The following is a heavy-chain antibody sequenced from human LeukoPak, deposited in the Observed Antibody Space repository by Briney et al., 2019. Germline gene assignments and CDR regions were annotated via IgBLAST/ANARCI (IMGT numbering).Heavy chain of an antibody. CDR1: GFTFGDYA. J-gene: IGHJ4*02. D-gene: IGHD2-2*01. V-gene: IGHV3-49*03. Sequence: GGSLRLSCTASGFTFGDYAMSWFRQAPGKGLEWVGFIRSKAYGGTTEYAASVKGRFTISRDDSKSIAYLQMNSLKTEDTAVYYCTREVQYCSSTSCLGYWGQGTLVTVSS. CDR2: IRSKAYGGTT. CDR3: TREVQYCSSTSCLGY.